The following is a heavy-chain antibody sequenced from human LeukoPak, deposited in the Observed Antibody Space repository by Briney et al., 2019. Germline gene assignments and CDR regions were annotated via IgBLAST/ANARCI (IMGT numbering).Heavy chain of an antibody. CDR1: GGTFSSYA. D-gene: IGHD3-3*01. V-gene: IGHV1-69*13. Sequence: ASVKVSCKASGGTFSSYAISWVRQAPGQGLEWMGGIIPIFGTANYAQKFQGRVTITADESTSTAYMELSSLRSEDTAVYYCARGRTITIFGVVISDGRFDYWGQGTLVTVSS. CDR2: IIPIFGTA. CDR3: ARGRTITIFGVVISDGRFDY. J-gene: IGHJ4*02.